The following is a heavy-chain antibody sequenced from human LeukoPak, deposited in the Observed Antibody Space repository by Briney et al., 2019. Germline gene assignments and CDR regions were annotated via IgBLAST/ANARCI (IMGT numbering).Heavy chain of an antibody. Sequence: ASVKVSCKASGGTFSSYAISWVRQAPGQGLEWMGWISAYNGNTNYAQKLQGRVTMTTDTSTSTAYMELRSLRSDDTAVYYCARDRGSSWYWGPLFDYWGQGTLVTVSS. V-gene: IGHV1-18*01. CDR3: ARDRGSSWYWGPLFDY. J-gene: IGHJ4*02. CDR1: GGTFSSYA. D-gene: IGHD6-13*01. CDR2: ISAYNGNT.